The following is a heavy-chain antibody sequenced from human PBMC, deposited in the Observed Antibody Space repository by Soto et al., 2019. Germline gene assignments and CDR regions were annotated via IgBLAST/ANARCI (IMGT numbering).Heavy chain of an antibody. CDR2: ITPSGGGT. V-gene: IGHV1-46*01. Sequence: GASVNVSCKASGYTFTNYYVHWVRQAPGQGIEWMGMITPSGGGTSYAQKFQGRVTMTTDTSTSTVYMELRSLRSEDTAVYYCARDSVTLVRGVIRFDSWGQGTLVTVSS. J-gene: IGHJ4*02. D-gene: IGHD3-10*01. CDR1: GYTFTNYY. CDR3: ARDSVTLVRGVIRFDS.